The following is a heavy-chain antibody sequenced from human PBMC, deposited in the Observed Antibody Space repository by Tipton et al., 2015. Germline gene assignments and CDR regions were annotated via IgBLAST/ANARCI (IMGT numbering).Heavy chain of an antibody. V-gene: IGHV6-1*01. CDR3: AGGRGLGLFVY. CDR1: GDSVSSNRVT. CDR2: TYYKSKWYH. Sequence: GLVKPSQTLSLKCDISGDSVSSNRVTWNWIRQSPSRGLEWLGRTYYKSKWYHDYAISVQRRITLTADTSKDQFSLQLNSLTPDDSAVYYCAGGRGLGLFVYGGQATLVTFSS. D-gene: IGHD3-16*01. J-gene: IGHJ4*02.